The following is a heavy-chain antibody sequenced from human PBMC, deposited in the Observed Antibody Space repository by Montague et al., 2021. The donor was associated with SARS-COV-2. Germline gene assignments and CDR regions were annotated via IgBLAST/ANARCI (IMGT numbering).Heavy chain of an antibody. D-gene: IGHD3-9*01. V-gene: IGHV2-70*04. CDR1: GFSLSTSGMR. Sequence: ALVKPTQTLTLTCTFSGFSLSTSGMRASWIRQPPGKALEWLARIDWDDDKFYSTSLKTRLTISKDTSKNQVVLTMTNMDPVDTATYYSARSYYDILTAYYTPFDYWGQGTLVTVSS. CDR3: ARSYYDILTAYYTPFDY. J-gene: IGHJ4*02. CDR2: IDWDDDK.